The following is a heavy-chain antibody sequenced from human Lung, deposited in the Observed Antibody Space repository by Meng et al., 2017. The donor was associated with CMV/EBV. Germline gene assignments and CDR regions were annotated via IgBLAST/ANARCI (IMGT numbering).Heavy chain of an antibody. V-gene: IGHV1-2*02. CDR1: GDTFTAHY. D-gene: IGHD7-27*01. Sequence: VSCKASGDTFTAHYFHWVRQAPGKGLEWMGWIHPHRGDTNYAQQFQGRVTLTRDTSINTGYMELTRLTSDDTAVYYCARDNNWGPDYWGQGTLVTVSS. J-gene: IGHJ4*02. CDR2: IHPHRGDT. CDR3: ARDNNWGPDY.